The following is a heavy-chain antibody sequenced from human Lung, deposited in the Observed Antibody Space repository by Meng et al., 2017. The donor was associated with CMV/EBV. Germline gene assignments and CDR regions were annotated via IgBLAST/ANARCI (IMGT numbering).Heavy chain of an antibody. CDR1: GFTFSSYW. Sequence: SCAASGFTFSSYWLHWVRQAPGKGLVWVSRISSDGSSTIYADSVKGRFTISRDNAKNTLYLQMSSLRGEDTAVYYCARHRADYYFDYWGQGPLVTVSS. CDR2: ISSDGSST. CDR3: ARHRADYYFDY. J-gene: IGHJ4*02. D-gene: IGHD2-21*02. V-gene: IGHV3-74*01.